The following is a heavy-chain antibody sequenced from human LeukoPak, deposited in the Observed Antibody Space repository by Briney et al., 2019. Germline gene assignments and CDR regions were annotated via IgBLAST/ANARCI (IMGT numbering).Heavy chain of an antibody. CDR1: GYTFTGYY. D-gene: IGHD6-19*01. CDR3: ARGGGVAGGYYYYYGMDV. V-gene: IGHV1-2*04. Sequence: ASVKVSCKASGYTFTGYYMHWVRQAPGQGLEWMGWINPNSGGTNYAQKFQGWVTMTRDTSISTAYMELSRLRSDDTAVYYCARGGGVAGGYYYYYGMDVWGQGTTVTVSS. J-gene: IGHJ6*02. CDR2: INPNSGGT.